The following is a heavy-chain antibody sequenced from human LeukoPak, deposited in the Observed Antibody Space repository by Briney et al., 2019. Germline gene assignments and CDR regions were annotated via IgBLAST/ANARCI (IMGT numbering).Heavy chain of an antibody. Sequence: GGSLRLSCAASGITFSSYEMNWVRQAPGKGLEWVSYISSSGRTIYYADSVKGRFTISRDNAKNLLYLQMNSLRAEDTAVYYCRGAAAASFDYWGQGTLVTVSS. V-gene: IGHV3-48*03. CDR2: ISSSGRTI. J-gene: IGHJ4*02. CDR3: RGAAAASFDY. D-gene: IGHD6-13*01. CDR1: GITFSSYE.